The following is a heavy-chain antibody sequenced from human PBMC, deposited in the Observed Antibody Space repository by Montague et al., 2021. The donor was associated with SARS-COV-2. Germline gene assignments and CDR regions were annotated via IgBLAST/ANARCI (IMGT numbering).Heavy chain of an antibody. J-gene: IGHJ6*02. D-gene: IGHD1-26*01. Sequence: SETLSLTCAVSGGSISSSSYYWGRIRQPPGKGLEWIGSIHYSGSTYYNPSLKSRVSISVDTSKNQFSLKLSSATAADTAVYYCARLWDTVYYYYGMGVWGQGTTVTVSS. CDR1: GGSISSSSYY. CDR3: ARLWDTVYYYYGMGV. CDR2: IHYSGST. V-gene: IGHV4-39*01.